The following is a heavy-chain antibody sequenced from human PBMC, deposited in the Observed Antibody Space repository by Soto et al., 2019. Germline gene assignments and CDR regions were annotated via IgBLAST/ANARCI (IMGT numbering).Heavy chain of an antibody. Sequence: EVQLVESGGGLVQPGGSLKLSCAASGFTFSDSTMPWFRQASGKGLEWVGRIRNKADSYATVYAASVKGRFTISRDDSKNMAYLQMNSLKPEDTAVYYCSGPIRSVGPWGQGTLVNVS. CDR2: IRNKADSYAT. CDR1: GFTFSDST. CDR3: SGPIRSVGP. J-gene: IGHJ5*02. V-gene: IGHV3-73*01.